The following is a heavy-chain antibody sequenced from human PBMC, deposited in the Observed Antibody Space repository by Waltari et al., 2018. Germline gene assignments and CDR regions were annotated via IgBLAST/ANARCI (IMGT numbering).Heavy chain of an antibody. D-gene: IGHD6-6*01. CDR1: GGSISRYY. CDR3: ASSSPRIAAHHPFDY. J-gene: IGHJ4*02. Sequence: QVQLQESGPGLVKPSETLSLTCTVSGGSISRYYWSWIRQPAGKGLEWIGRIYTSGSTNYNPSLKSRVTMSVDTSKNQFSLKLSSVTAADTAVYYCASSSPRIAAHHPFDYWGQGTLVTVSS. V-gene: IGHV4-4*07. CDR2: IYTSGST.